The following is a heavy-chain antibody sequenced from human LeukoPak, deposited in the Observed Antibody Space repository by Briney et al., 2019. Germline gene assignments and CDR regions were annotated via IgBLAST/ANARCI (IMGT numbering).Heavy chain of an antibody. Sequence: ASVKVSCKASGGTFSSYAISWVRQAPGQGLEWMGGIIPIFGTANYAQKFQGRVTITTDESTSTAYMELSSLRSEDTAVYYCARDTWFRRDSYGLFDYWGQGPLVTVSS. CDR3: ARDTWFRRDSYGLFDY. CDR2: IIPIFGTA. CDR1: GGTFSSYA. J-gene: IGHJ4*02. D-gene: IGHD5-18*01. V-gene: IGHV1-69*05.